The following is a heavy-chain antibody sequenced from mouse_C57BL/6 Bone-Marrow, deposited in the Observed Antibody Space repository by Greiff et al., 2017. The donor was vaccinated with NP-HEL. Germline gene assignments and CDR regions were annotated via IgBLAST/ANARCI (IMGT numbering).Heavy chain of an antibody. J-gene: IGHJ4*01. Sequence: QVQLQQSGAELVKPGASVKMSCKASGYTLTSYWITWVKQRPGQGLEWIGDIYPGSGSTNYNEKFKSKATLTVDTSSSTAYMQLSSLTSEDSAVYYCARVRVAMDYWGQGTSVTVSS. CDR1: GYTLTSYW. CDR2: IYPGSGST. V-gene: IGHV1-55*01. CDR3: ARVRVAMDY.